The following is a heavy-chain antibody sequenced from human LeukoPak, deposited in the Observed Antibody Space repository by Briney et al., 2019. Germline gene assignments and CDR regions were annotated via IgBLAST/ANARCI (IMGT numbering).Heavy chain of an antibody. Sequence: GGSLRLSCTASGFTFGDYAMSWVRQAPGKGLEWVSSISCSSSYIYYADSVKGRFTISRDNARNPLYLQMNSLSAEDTAVYYCARVPGDYWGQGTLVTVSS. CDR1: GFTFGDYA. V-gene: IGHV3-21*01. CDR2: ISCSSSYI. CDR3: ARVPGDY. D-gene: IGHD7-27*01. J-gene: IGHJ4*02.